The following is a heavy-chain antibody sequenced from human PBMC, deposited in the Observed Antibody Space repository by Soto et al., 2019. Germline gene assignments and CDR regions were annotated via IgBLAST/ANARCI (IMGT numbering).Heavy chain of an antibody. V-gene: IGHV3-23*01. D-gene: IGHD3-3*01. CDR3: ARWSYLDY. Sequence: GGSLRLSCTASGFSFGSYALSWVRQAPGKGLEWVSTISGSDGKTFYADSVKGRFSISRDTSQSTLYLQMNSLRADDTAMYYCARWSYLDYWGQGTRVTVSS. CDR2: ISGSDGKT. J-gene: IGHJ4*02. CDR1: GFSFGSYA.